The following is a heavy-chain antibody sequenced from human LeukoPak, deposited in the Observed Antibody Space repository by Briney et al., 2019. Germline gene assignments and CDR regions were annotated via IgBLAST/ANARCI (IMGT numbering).Heavy chain of an antibody. D-gene: IGHD1-1*01. J-gene: IGHJ4*02. CDR1: GFTFSTYW. Sequence: PGGSLRLSCAASGFTFSTYWMHWVRQAPGKGLVWVSRINSDGSSTSYADSVKGRFTISRDNAKNLLYLQMDSLRVEDTAIYYCARDPRTVRIWGQGTLVTVSS. V-gene: IGHV3-74*01. CDR2: INSDGSST. CDR3: ARDPRTVRI.